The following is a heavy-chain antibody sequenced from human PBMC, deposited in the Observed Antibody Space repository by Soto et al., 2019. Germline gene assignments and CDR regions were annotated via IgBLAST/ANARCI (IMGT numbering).Heavy chain of an antibody. CDR1: GYILRSNY. J-gene: IGHJ6*02. V-gene: IGHV1-2*02. CDR2: INPNSSGT. D-gene: IGHD1-26*01. CDR3: ERDLIVDGNDNYGMDV. Sequence: ASVXVSFKASGYILRSNYIHWVRQAPGRGLEWMGWINPNSSGTVYAQNFQGRVLMTRDTSLTTAYMQLNRLTSDDTAIYFCERDLIVDGNDNYGMDVWGQGTTVKVSS.